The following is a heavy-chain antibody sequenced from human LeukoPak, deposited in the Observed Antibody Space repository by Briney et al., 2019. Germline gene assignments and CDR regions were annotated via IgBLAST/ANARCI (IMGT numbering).Heavy chain of an antibody. D-gene: IGHD6-6*01. CDR2: ISSGGNSI. V-gene: IGHV3-48*03. J-gene: IGHJ4*02. CDR3: AAVGRSSRPGY. Sequence: GGSLRLSCAASGLTFTTYEMNWLRQAPGKGLEGVSYISSGGNSIYYADSVKGRFTISRDNAKNSLYLQMNSLRAGDTAVYYCAAVGRSSRPGYWGQGTLVTVSS. CDR1: GLTFTTYE.